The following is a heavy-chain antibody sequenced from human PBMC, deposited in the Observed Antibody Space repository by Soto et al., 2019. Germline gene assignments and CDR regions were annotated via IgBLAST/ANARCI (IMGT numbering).Heavy chain of an antibody. V-gene: IGHV3-33*01. J-gene: IGHJ6*03. Sequence: GGSLRLSCAASGFTFSSYGMHWVRQAPGKGLEWVAVIWYDGSNKYYADSVKGRFTISRDNSKNTLYLQMNSLRAEDTAVYYCARDPLGYSSGWYTAYYYYYMDVWGKGTTVTVSS. D-gene: IGHD6-19*01. CDR3: ARDPLGYSSGWYTAYYYYYMDV. CDR2: IWYDGSNK. CDR1: GFTFSSYG.